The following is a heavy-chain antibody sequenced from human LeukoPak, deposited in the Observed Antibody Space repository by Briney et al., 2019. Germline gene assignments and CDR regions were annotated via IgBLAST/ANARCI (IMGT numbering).Heavy chain of an antibody. CDR1: GFTFSRYW. CDR2: IKSDGST. Sequence: GGTLRLSCAASGFTFSRYWMHWVRQAPGKGLVLVSHIKSDGSTNYADSVKGRFTISRDNAKNTVSLQMNSLRAEDTGVYYCARAPAEIGGYYPEYFRHWGQGTLVTVSS. V-gene: IGHV3-74*01. D-gene: IGHD3-22*01. J-gene: IGHJ1*01. CDR3: ARAPAEIGGYYPEYFRH.